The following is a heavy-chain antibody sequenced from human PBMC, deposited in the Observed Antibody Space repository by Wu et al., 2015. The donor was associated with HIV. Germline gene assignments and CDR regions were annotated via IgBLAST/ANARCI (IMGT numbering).Heavy chain of an antibody. Sequence: QVQLVQSGAEVKKPGASVKVSCKASGYTFTGHYMYWVRQAPGQGLEWMGWIDPNSGGTKYTQKFQGRVTMTRDTPISTAYMELSRLRSDDTAVYYCARVGVLLTSAHLLEYFQHWGQGTRVVVSS. CDR1: GYTFTGHY. D-gene: IGHD1-26*01. V-gene: IGHV1-2*02. CDR2: IDPNSGGT. CDR3: ARVGVLLTSAHLLEYFQH. J-gene: IGHJ1*01.